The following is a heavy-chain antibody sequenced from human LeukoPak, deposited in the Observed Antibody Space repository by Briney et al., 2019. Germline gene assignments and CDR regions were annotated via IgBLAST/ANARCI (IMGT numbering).Heavy chain of an antibody. CDR3: ARQAVPGIAAVGDWFDP. CDR1: GYSFTSYW. V-gene: IGHV5-51*01. J-gene: IGHJ5*02. Sequence: GESLKISCKGSGYSFTSYWIGWVRQMPGKGLEWMGIIYPIDSDTRYSPSFQGQVTISADKSISTAYLQWSSLKASDTAMYYCARQAVPGIAAVGDWFDPWGQGTLVTISS. D-gene: IGHD6-13*01. CDR2: IYPIDSDT.